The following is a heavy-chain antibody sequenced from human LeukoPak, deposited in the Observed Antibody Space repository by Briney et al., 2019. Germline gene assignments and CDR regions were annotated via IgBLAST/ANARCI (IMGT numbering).Heavy chain of an antibody. J-gene: IGHJ4*02. Sequence: GESLKISCKGSGYSFTSYWIAWVRQMPGKGLEWMGIIYPGDSDTRYSPSFQGQVTISVDKSINTAYLQWTSLKASDTAIYYCARAELDNTGWYFDYWGQGTLVTVSS. CDR2: IYPGDSDT. V-gene: IGHV5-51*01. CDR1: GYSFTSYW. CDR3: ARAELDNTGWYFDY. D-gene: IGHD6-19*01.